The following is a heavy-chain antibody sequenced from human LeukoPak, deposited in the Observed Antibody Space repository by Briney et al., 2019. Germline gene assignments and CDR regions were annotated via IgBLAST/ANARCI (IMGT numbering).Heavy chain of an antibody. D-gene: IGHD3-10*01. CDR1: GYTVTSYG. V-gene: IGHV1-18*01. Sequence: ASVKVSCKASGYTVTSYGISWVRQAPGQGLEWMGWISAYNGNTNYAQKLQGRVTMTTDTSTSTAYMELRSLRSDDTAVYYCAREVWFGELSERTLDYWGQGTLVTVSS. CDR2: ISAYNGNT. CDR3: AREVWFGELSERTLDY. J-gene: IGHJ4*02.